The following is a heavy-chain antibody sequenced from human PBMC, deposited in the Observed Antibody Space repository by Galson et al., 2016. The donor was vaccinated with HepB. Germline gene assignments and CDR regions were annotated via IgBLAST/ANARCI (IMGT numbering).Heavy chain of an antibody. D-gene: IGHD3-16*01. Sequence: TLSLTCIVSGGSISSSTYYWGWIRQPPGKGLDWIGSIYYSGTTYYNPSLTSRVTISVDKSKNQVSLKLSSVIAADTAVYYCARGFGGGGLGYWGQGTLVTVSP. CDR1: GGSISSSTYY. CDR2: IYYSGTT. CDR3: ARGFGGGGLGY. J-gene: IGHJ4*02. V-gene: IGHV4-39*07.